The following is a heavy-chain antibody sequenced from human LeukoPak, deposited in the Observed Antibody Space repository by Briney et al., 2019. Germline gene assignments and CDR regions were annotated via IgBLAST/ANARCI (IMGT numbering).Heavy chain of an antibody. Sequence: PSQTLSLTCTVSGGSISSGGYYWSWIRQHPGKGLEWIGYIYYSGSTYYNPSLKSRVTISVDTSKNQFSLKLSSVTAADTAMYYCARAPVSNNWFDPWGQGTLATVSS. V-gene: IGHV4-31*03. J-gene: IGHJ5*02. CDR2: IYYSGST. CDR1: GGSISSGGYY. CDR3: ARAPVSNNWFDP. D-gene: IGHD4-11*01.